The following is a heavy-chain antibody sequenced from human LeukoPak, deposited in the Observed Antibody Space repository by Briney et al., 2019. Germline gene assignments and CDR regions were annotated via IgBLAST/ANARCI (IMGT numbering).Heavy chain of an antibody. CDR1: GFTFSSYS. V-gene: IGHV3-21*01. CDR3: ARAPKEMATSYFDY. J-gene: IGHJ4*02. D-gene: IGHD5-24*01. CDR2: ISSSSSYI. Sequence: GGSLRLSCAASGFTFSSYSMNWVRQAPGKGLEWVSSISSSSSYIYYADSVKGRFTISRDNAKNSLYLQMNSLRAEDTAVYYCARAPKEMATSYFDYWGQGTLVTVSS.